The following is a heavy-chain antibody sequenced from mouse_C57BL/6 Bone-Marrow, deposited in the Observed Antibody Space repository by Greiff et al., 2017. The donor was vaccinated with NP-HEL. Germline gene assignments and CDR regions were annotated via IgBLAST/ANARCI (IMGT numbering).Heavy chain of an antibody. CDR2: ISSGGSYT. CDR3: ARQTAQGFAY. J-gene: IGHJ3*01. V-gene: IGHV5-6*01. D-gene: IGHD3-2*02. CDR1: GFTFSSYG. Sequence: EVNVVESGGDLVKPGGSLKLSCAASGFTFSSYGMSWVRQTPDKRLEWVATISSGGSYTYYPDSVKGRFTISRDNAKNTLYLQMSSLKSEDTAMYYCARQTAQGFAYWGQGTLVTVSA.